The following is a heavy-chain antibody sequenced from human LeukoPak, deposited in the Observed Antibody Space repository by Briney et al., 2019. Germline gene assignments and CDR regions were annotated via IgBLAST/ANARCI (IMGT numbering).Heavy chain of an antibody. V-gene: IGHV1-69*05. D-gene: IGHD3-9*01. CDR1: GGTFSSYA. Sequence: SVKVSCKASGGTFSSYAISWVRQAPGQGLEWMGGIIPIFGTANYAQKFQGRVTITTDESTSTAYMELSSLRSEDTAVYYCARGPREYFDWLEYTYWGQGTLVTVSS. CDR3: ARGPREYFDWLEYTY. CDR2: IIPIFGTA. J-gene: IGHJ4*02.